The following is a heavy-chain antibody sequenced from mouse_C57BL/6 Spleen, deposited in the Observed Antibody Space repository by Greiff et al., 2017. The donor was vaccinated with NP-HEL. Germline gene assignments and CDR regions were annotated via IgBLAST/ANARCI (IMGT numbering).Heavy chain of an antibody. CDR2: IWKGGST. CDR1: GFSLTSYG. Sequence: QVQLKQSGPGLVQPSQSLSITCTVSGFSLTSYGVHWVRQSPGKGLEWLGVIWKGGSTDYDAAYMSRLGITKDNSKSQVFFKMNSLQADDTAIYYCAKNTEAGSSSLDYWGQGTTLTVSS. V-gene: IGHV2-5*01. CDR3: AKNTEAGSSSLDY. J-gene: IGHJ2*01. D-gene: IGHD1-1*01.